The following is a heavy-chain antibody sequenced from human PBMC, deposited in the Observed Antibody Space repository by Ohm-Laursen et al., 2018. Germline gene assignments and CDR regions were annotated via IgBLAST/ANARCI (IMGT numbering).Heavy chain of an antibody. CDR3: ARAVRYQLLSDP. J-gene: IGHJ5*02. CDR2: MNPNSHNT. D-gene: IGHD4-23*01. CDR1: GYTFSSYD. V-gene: IGHV1-8*01. Sequence: SVKVSCKASGYTFSSYDLIWVRQASGQGPEWMGWMNPNSHNTGYARKFRGRVSMTSDSSISTAYMELYSLTSEDTATYYCARAVRYQLLSDPWGQGTLVTVSS.